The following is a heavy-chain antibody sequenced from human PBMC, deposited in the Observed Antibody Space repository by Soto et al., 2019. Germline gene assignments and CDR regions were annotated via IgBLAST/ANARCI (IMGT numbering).Heavy chain of an antibody. V-gene: IGHV4-31*03. J-gene: IGHJ4*02. D-gene: IGHD2-15*01. CDR2: IYYSGST. CDR3: ARDSVVVAAIDC. CDR1: GGSISSGGYY. Sequence: QVQLQESGPGLVKPSQTLSLTCTVSGGSISSGGYYWSWIRQHRGKGLEWIGYIYYSGSTYYNPSLKCGLTISVDTSKYQFSLKQSSVTAADTAVYYCARDSVVVAAIDCWGQGTLVTVSS.